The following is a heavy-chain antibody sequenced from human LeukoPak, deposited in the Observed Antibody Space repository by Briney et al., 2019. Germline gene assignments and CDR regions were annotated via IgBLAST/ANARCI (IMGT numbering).Heavy chain of an antibody. CDR3: ARAGEIAARPFDY. CDR2: IFYSGST. Sequence: SETLSLTCSVSGGSISSADYYWSWIRQDPGKGLEWLGYIFYSGSTYYNPSLKSRVTISVDTSKNQFSLKLSSVTAADTAVYYCARAGEIAARPFDYWGQGTLVTVSS. V-gene: IGHV4-31*03. CDR1: GGSISSADYY. J-gene: IGHJ4*02. D-gene: IGHD6-6*01.